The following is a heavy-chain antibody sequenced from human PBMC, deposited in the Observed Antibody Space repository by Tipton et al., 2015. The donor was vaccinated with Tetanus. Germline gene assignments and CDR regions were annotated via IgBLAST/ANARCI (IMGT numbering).Heavy chain of an antibody. D-gene: IGHD6-13*01. CDR3: AREGAIAYSSSWYSFDY. V-gene: IGHV4-31*03. CDR2: ISYNGRA. CDR1: GASISSGGYY. Sequence: TLSLTCIVSGASISSGGYYWGWIRQHPGKGLEWIGHISYNGRASYNPSLKSRPTISLDTSKKQFSLRLSSVTAADTAVYYCAREGAIAYSSSWYSFDYWGQGTLVTVSS. J-gene: IGHJ4*02.